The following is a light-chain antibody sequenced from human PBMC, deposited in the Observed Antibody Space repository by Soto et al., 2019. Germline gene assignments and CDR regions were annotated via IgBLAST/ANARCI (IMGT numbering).Light chain of an antibody. J-gene: IGKJ4*01. CDR3: QQRSNWPGT. Sequence: EIVLTQSAATLSLSPGERATLSCRASESVSSYVAWYQQKPGQAPRLLIYEASNRATGIPARFSGSGSGTDFTLTISSLEPEEFAVYYCQQRSNWPGTVGGGTKVDIK. V-gene: IGKV3-11*01. CDR2: EAS. CDR1: ESVSSY.